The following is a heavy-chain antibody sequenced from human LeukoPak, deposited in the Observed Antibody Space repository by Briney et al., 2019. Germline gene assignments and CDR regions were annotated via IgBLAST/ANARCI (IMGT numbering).Heavy chain of an antibody. Sequence: SETLSLTCTVSGGSISSSSYYWGWIRQPPGKGLEWIGTIYYSGSTYYNPSLKSRLTISVDTSKNQFSLKLSSVTAADTAVYYCASPYRGYYYYMDVWGKGTTVTVSS. CDR2: IYYSGST. CDR1: GGSISSSSYY. CDR3: ASPYRGYYYYMDV. J-gene: IGHJ6*03. D-gene: IGHD2-21*01. V-gene: IGHV4-39*01.